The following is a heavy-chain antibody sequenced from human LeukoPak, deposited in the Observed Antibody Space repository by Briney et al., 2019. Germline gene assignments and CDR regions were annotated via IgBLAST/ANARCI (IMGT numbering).Heavy chain of an antibody. D-gene: IGHD2-15*01. J-gene: IGHJ4*02. CDR1: GFTFGDYA. CDR2: IRSKAYCGTT. Sequence: GGSLRLSCTASGFTFGDYAMSWFRQAPGKGLEWVGFIRSKAYCGTTEYAASVKGRFTISRDDSKSIAYLQMNSLKTEDTAVYYCTRVGRCSGGSCGYYFDYWGQGTLVTVSS. CDR3: TRVGRCSGGSCGYYFDY. V-gene: IGHV3-49*03.